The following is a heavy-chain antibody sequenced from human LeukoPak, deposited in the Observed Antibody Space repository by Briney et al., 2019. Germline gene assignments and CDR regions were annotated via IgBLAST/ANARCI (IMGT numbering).Heavy chain of an antibody. V-gene: IGHV4-59*12. J-gene: IGHJ4*02. Sequence: SETLSLTCTVSGGSISSYYWSWIRQPPGKGLEWIGYIYYSGSTNYNPSLKSRVTISVDTSKNQFSLKLSSVTAADTAVYYCARFGGYDSSGYYYVPFDYWGQGTLVTVSS. CDR3: ARFGGYDSSGYYYVPFDY. CDR1: GGSISSYY. D-gene: IGHD3-22*01. CDR2: IYYSGST.